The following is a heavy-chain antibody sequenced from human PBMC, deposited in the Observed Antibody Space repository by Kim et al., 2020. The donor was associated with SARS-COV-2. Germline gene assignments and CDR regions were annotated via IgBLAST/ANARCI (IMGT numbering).Heavy chain of an antibody. CDR3: TTEYCSGGSCYAPLYYCGMDV. V-gene: IGHV3-15*01. CDR2: IKSKTDGGTT. J-gene: IGHJ6*02. Sequence: GGSLRLSCAASGFTFSNAWMSWVRQAPGKGLEWVGRIKSKTDGGTTDYAAPVKGRFTISRDDSKNTLYLQMNSLKTEDTAVYYCTTEYCSGGSCYAPLYYCGMDVWGQGTTVTVSS. CDR1: GFTFSNAW. D-gene: IGHD2-15*01.